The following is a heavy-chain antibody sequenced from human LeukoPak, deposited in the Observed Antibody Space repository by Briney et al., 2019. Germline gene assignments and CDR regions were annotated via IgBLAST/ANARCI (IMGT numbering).Heavy chain of an antibody. V-gene: IGHV4-61*02. CDR3: ARVGIQGSHYCSSTSCPFDY. CDR1: GDSISSGSYY. CDR2: IYTSGST. J-gene: IGHJ4*02. D-gene: IGHD2-2*01. Sequence: PSETLSLTCTVSGDSISSGSYYWSWIRQPAGKGLEWIGRIYTSGSTNYSPSLKSRVTISVDTSKNQFSLKLSSVTAADTAVYYCARVGIQGSHYCSSTSCPFDYWGQGTLVTVSS.